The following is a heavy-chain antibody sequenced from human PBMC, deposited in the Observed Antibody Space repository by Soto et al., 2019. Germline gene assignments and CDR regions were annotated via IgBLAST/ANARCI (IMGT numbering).Heavy chain of an antibody. V-gene: IGHV1-58*01. Sequence: SVKVSCKASGFTFSRSAVLWVRQARGQRLEWIGWIVVGSGNTNYAQKFQERVTITRDMSTSTAYMELSSLRSEDTAVYYCAAGLYSSGWPYGMDVWGQGTTVTVSS. CDR3: AAGLYSSGWPYGMDV. D-gene: IGHD6-19*01. J-gene: IGHJ6*02. CDR1: GFTFSRSA. CDR2: IVVGSGNT.